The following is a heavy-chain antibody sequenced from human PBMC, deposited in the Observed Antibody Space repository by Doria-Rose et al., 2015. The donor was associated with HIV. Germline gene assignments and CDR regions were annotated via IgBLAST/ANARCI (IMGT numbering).Heavy chain of an antibody. Sequence: SETLSLTCSVSGASVSSRGYYWNWVRQVPGKGLESLGYTYYTGTSDYSPSLKGRLNMAVDTSKNQFSLKLSFVTVADTAVYYCARMGSYRDLDYWGQGALVIVSA. CDR1: GASVSSRGYY. CDR2: TYYTGTS. V-gene: IGHV4-31*03. CDR3: ARMGSYRDLDY. J-gene: IGHJ4*02. D-gene: IGHD3-3*01.